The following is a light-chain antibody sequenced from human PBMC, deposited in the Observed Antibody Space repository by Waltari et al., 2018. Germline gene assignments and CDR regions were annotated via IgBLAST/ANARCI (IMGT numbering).Light chain of an antibody. V-gene: IGKV2-28*01. CDR1: QSLLHSNGYNY. J-gene: IGKJ1*01. CDR2: LGS. CDR3: MQALQTPGT. Sequence: DIVMTQSPLSLPVTPGEPASISCRSSQSLLHSNGYNYLDWYLQKPGQSPQLLIDLGSNRASGGPDRFSGSGSGTDFTLKISRVEAEDVGVYYCMQALQTPGTVGQGTKGESK.